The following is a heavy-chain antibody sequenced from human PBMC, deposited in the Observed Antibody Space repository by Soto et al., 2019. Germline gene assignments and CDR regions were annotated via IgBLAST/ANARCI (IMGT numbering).Heavy chain of an antibody. Sequence: PSETLSLTCTVSGGSISSSSYYWGWIRQPPGKGLEWIGSIYYSGSTYYNPSLKSRVTISVDTSKNQFSLKLSSVTAADTAVYYCSIHGKSYYGSWVDVWGQGTTVTVSS. J-gene: IGHJ6*02. CDR3: SIHGKSYYGSWVDV. V-gene: IGHV4-39*01. CDR1: GGSISSSSYY. CDR2: IYYSGST. D-gene: IGHD3-10*01.